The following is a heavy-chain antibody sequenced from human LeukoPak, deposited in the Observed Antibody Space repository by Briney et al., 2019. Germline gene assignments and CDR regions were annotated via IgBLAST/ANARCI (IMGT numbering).Heavy chain of an antibody. V-gene: IGHV3-21*01. CDR1: VFTHSSYS. J-gene: IGHJ4*02. D-gene: IGHD6-13*01. CDR3: ARSSSSCYYFDS. Sequence: GGSLRLSCAASVFTHSSYSMKWVRQHPGKALEWVSSITSSSSYIYYAESVKGRFTISRDNAKNSLYLQMSSLRAEDTAVYYCARSSSSCYYFDSWGQGTLVTVSS. CDR2: ITSSSSYI.